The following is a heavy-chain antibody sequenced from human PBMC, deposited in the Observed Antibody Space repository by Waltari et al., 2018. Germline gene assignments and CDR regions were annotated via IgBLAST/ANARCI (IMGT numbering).Heavy chain of an antibody. CDR2: IYNGGSGT. D-gene: IGHD3-16*01. Sequence: EVQLVESGGDLVQPGGSLRLSCAASGFTFSTYAMSWVRQSPGKGLEWVSSIYNGGSGTYYADSVKGRFIISRDNSRNTLYLQMNSLSVEDTAVYYCTNGGYWGQGTLVTVSS. V-gene: IGHV3-23*03. J-gene: IGHJ4*02. CDR3: TNGGY. CDR1: GFTFSTYA.